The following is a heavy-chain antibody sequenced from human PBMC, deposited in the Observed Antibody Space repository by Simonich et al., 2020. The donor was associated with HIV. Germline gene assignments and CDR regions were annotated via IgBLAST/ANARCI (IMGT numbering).Heavy chain of an antibody. J-gene: IGHJ4*02. D-gene: IGHD2-2*01. Sequence: EVQLVESGGGLVKPGGSLRLSCAASGFTFSSYSMNWVRQAPGKGLEWVSSISSSSSYIYYADSVKGRLTISRDNDKNSLYLQMNSLRAEATAVYYCARDGRKGSSTSCSDYWGQGTLVTVSS. CDR3: ARDGRKGSSTSCSDY. V-gene: IGHV3-21*01. CDR2: ISSSSSYI. CDR1: GFTFSSYS.